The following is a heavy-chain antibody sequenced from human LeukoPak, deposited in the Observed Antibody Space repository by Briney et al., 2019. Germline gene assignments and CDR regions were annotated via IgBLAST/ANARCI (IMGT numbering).Heavy chain of an antibody. CDR2: IYYSGST. CDR1: GGSISSGDYY. Sequence: SETLSLTCTVSGGSISSGDYYWSWIRQPPGKGLEWIGYIYYSGSTYYNPSLKSRVTISVGTSKNQFSLKLSSVTAADTAVYYCARDHDPNYFDYWGQGTLVTVSS. J-gene: IGHJ4*02. V-gene: IGHV4-30-4*01. D-gene: IGHD3-16*01. CDR3: ARDHDPNYFDY.